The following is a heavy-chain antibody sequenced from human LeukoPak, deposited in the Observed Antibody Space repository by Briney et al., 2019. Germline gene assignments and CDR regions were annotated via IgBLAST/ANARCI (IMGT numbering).Heavy chain of an antibody. J-gene: IGHJ4*02. CDR3: AATLGGSYSDY. V-gene: IGHV1-58*02. CDR2: IVVGSGNT. Sequence: GTAVKVSCKASGFTFSTSAMQWVRQARGQRLEWIGWIVVGSGNTNYAQKFQGRVSITREMSTNTAYTEMSGLTSEDTAVYYCAATLGGSYSDYWGQGTLVTVSS. CDR1: GFTFSTSA. D-gene: IGHD1-26*01.